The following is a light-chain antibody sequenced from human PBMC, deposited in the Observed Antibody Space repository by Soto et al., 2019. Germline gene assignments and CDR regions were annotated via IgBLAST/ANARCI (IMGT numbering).Light chain of an antibody. V-gene: IGLV2-14*01. CDR2: EVS. CDR1: SSDVGGYNY. Sequence: QSALTQPASVSGSPGQSITISCTGTSSDVGGYNYVSWYQQHPGKAPKLMIYEVSNRPSGVSNRFSGSKSGNTASLTIPGLQAEDDADYYCTSYTSSSTLEVFGTGTKVTVL. CDR3: TSYTSSSTLEV. J-gene: IGLJ1*01.